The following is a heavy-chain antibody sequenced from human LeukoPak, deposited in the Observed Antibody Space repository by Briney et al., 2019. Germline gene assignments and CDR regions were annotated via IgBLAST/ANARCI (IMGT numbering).Heavy chain of an antibody. CDR1: GESFSGYY. D-gene: IGHD6-13*01. V-gene: IGHV4-34*01. CDR2: IHHSGTS. Sequence: PSETLSLTCAVYGESFSGYYWNWIRQAPGKRLEWIGEIHHSGTSNYNPALKSRVHISVAPSKKQFSLKLSSVTAADTAVYYCARSGTYQHSSSYDYWGQGTLVTVSS. CDR3: ARSGTYQHSSSYDY. J-gene: IGHJ4*02.